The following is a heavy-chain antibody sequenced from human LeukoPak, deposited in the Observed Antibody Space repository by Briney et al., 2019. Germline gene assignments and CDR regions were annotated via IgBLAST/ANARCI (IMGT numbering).Heavy chain of an antibody. Sequence: GGSLRLSCAASGFTFSSYAMSWVRQAPGKGLEWVSAISGSGGSTYYADSVKGRFTITRDNSKNTLYLQMNSLRAEDTAVYYCAKDILSRRDSSGYPLDYWGQGTLVTVSS. CDR3: AKDILSRRDSSGYPLDY. J-gene: IGHJ4*02. CDR2: ISGSGGST. V-gene: IGHV3-23*01. CDR1: GFTFSSYA. D-gene: IGHD3-22*01.